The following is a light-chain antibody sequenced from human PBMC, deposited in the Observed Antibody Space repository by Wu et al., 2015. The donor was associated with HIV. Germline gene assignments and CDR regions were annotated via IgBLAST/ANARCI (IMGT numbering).Light chain of an antibody. CDR1: QGMITY. Sequence: DIQMTQSPSFLSASVGDRVTMTCRASQGMITYLAWYQQKPGKAPKLLIYGASTLQSGVPSRFSGSGSGTEFTLTISSLQPEDFATYYCQQLNTFPLTFGGGPRVDIK. J-gene: IGKJ4*01. CDR3: QQLNTFPLT. V-gene: IGKV1-9*01. CDR2: GAS.